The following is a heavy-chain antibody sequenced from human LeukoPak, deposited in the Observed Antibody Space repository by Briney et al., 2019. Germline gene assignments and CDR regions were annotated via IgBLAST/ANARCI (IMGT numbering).Heavy chain of an antibody. Sequence: QTGGSLRLSCAASGFTFNTYWMAWVRQAPGKGLEWVANINQDESEKYYLDSVKGRFAISRDNGKDSQYPQMNSLRAEDTAVYYCARDNDDNLDYWGQGTLVTVSS. CDR1: GFTFNTYW. V-gene: IGHV3-7*01. CDR2: INQDESEK. J-gene: IGHJ4*02. D-gene: IGHD1-14*01. CDR3: ARDNDDNLDY.